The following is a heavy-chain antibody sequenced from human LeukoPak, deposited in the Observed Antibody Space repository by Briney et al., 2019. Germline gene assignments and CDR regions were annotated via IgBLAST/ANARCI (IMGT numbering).Heavy chain of an antibody. V-gene: IGHV3-30*02. D-gene: IGHD6-13*01. J-gene: IGHJ4*02. CDR1: GINFRSSG. Sequence: GGSLRLSCAASGINFRSSGMHWVRQAPGKGLEWVTFIQNDGSDKYYAASVKGRFTISRDNSKNTVYLHMAGLRADDTALYYCAREGGRAVPGRFDQWGQGTLVTVSS. CDR3: AREGGRAVPGRFDQ. CDR2: IQNDGSDK.